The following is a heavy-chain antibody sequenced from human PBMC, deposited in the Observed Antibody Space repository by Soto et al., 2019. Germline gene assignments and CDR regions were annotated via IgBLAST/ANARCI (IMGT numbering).Heavy chain of an antibody. CDR1: GFTFSDYY. J-gene: IGHJ4*02. D-gene: IGHD2-8*01. CDR3: ASGTNGTFFVY. CDR2: ISSRSSTI. Sequence: QVQLVESGGGLVKPGGSLRLACAASGFTFSDYYMSWIRQAPGKGLEWVSYISSRSSTIFYADSVEGRFTISRDTVKNSLYLQMNSLRAEDTALYYCASGTNGTFFVYWGQGILVTVAS. V-gene: IGHV3-11*01.